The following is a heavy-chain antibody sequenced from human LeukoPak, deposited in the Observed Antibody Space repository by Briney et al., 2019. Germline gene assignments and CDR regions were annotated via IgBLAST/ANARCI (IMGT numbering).Heavy chain of an antibody. CDR3: AKDRTDYGAYIIWFDP. CDR1: GFTFSSYG. D-gene: IGHD4-17*01. J-gene: IGHJ5*02. CDR2: ISYDGSNK. V-gene: IGHV3-30*18. Sequence: PGGSLRLSCAASGFTFSSYGMHWVRQAPGKGLEWVAVISYDGSNKYYADSVKGRFTISRDNSKNTLYLQMNSLRAEDTAVYYCAKDRTDYGAYIIWFDPWGQGTLVTVSS.